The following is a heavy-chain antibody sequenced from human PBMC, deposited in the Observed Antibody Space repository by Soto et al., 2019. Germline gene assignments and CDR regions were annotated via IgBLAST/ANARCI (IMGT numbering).Heavy chain of an antibody. V-gene: IGHV3-53*01. CDR3: ATWHEREHAFDV. J-gene: IGHJ3*01. D-gene: IGHD1-1*01. CDR2: LYDVDGS. CDR1: GLTISGKKY. Sequence: DVQLVESGGGLIQPGESLRLSCAAFGLTISGKKYVAWVRQAPGKGLEWVSALYDVDGSFYADSVTGRFTTSSDSSKTTVYPQMNDLRPDDTAVYSCATWHEREHAFDVWGQGTTVTIYS.